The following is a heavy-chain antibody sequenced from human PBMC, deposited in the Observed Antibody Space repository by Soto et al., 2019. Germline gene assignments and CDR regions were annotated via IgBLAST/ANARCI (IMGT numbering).Heavy chain of an antibody. CDR2: ISYDENKR. V-gene: IGHV3-30*09. Sequence: GGSLRLSCAASGFTFRSYNMHWLRQAPGKGLEWVAVISYDENKRYYTDSVKGRFAVSRDNSKDTLFLQMNNLRIEDTAVYYCAKVGWLISHEYFQHWGQGTLVTVSS. CDR3: AKVGWLISHEYFQH. D-gene: IGHD2-15*01. J-gene: IGHJ1*01. CDR1: GFTFRSYN.